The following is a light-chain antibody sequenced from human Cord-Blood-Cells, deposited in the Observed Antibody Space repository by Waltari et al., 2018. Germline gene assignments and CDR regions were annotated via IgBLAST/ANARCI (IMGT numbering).Light chain of an antibody. CDR1: QSISHW. Sequence: DIQMTPSPSTLSASVGDRVTITCRASQSISHWLAWYQQKPGKAPKLLIYDASSLESGGPSRFSGSGSGTEFTLTISSLQPDDVATYYCQQYNSYPYTFVQGTKLEIK. CDR2: DAS. J-gene: IGKJ2*01. CDR3: QQYNSYPYT. V-gene: IGKV1-5*01.